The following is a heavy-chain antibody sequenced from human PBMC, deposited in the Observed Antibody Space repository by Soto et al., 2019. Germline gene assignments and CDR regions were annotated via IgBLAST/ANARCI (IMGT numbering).Heavy chain of an antibody. CDR3: AQAGMSQVVSPVFDY. Sequence: EVQLLESGGGLVQPGGSLRLSCAASGFTFSSYAMSWVRQAPGKGLEWVSAISGSGGSTYYADSVKGRFTISRDNSXXTLSLQMNSLRAEDTAVYYCAQAGMSQVVSPVFDYWGQGTLVTVSS. J-gene: IGHJ4*02. CDR1: GFTFSSYA. V-gene: IGHV3-23*01. CDR2: ISGSGGST. D-gene: IGHD3-22*01.